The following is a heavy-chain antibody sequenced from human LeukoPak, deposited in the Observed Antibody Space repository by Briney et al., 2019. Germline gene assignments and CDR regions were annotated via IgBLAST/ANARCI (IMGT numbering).Heavy chain of an antibody. CDR2: ISGYNSNT. D-gene: IGHD5-12*01. J-gene: IGHJ4*02. CDR3: ARSGRGTYYYFDL. Sequence: ASVKVSCKASSYSFTRYGISWVRQAPGQGLEWMGWISGYNSNTNYAQKFLGRVSMTADTSTSTAYMELRSLTSDDTAVYYCARSGRGTYYYFDLWGLGTLVTVSS. CDR1: SYSFTRYG. V-gene: IGHV1-18*01.